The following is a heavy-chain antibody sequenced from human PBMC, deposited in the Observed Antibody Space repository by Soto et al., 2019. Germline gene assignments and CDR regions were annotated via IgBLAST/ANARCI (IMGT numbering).Heavy chain of an antibody. Sequence: DVQLLESGGGLVQPGGSLRLSCAASGFTFSSYAMNWVRQASGKGLEWVSTIGGSGGSTYYADSVKGRFTVSRDNPKNTLYLQMNSLRVEDTAVYYCAKDRGDGSYYSGYQFDYWGQGALVTVSS. J-gene: IGHJ4*02. CDR3: AKDRGDGSYYSGYQFDY. CDR1: GFTFSSYA. D-gene: IGHD5-12*01. CDR2: IGGSGGST. V-gene: IGHV3-23*01.